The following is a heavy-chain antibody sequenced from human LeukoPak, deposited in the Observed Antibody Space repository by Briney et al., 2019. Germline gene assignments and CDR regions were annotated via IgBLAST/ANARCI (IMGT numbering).Heavy chain of an antibody. V-gene: IGHV1-3*03. J-gene: IGHJ5*02. Sequence: ASVKVSCKASGYTFTTYAIHWMRQAPGQSLEWMGWINADNGNTKYSQELRGRVTITRDTSASTVYMELRSPRSEDMAVYYCAREALSMAVDGTPTRGWFDPWGQGTLVTVS. D-gene: IGHD6-19*01. CDR1: GYTFTTYA. CDR2: INADNGNT. CDR3: AREALSMAVDGTPTRGWFDP.